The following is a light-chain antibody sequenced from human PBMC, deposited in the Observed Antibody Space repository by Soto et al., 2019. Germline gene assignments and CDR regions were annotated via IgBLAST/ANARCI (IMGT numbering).Light chain of an antibody. J-gene: IGLJ2*01. CDR1: SSDVGGYNH. Sequence: QSALTQPPSVSGSPGQSVTISCTGTSSDVGGYNHVSWYRHHPGKAPKLMIYEVSKRPSGVPDRFSGSKSGSTASLTVSGLQAEDEADYYCSSYAGSINLIGGGTKLTVL. CDR3: SSYAGSINL. V-gene: IGLV2-8*01. CDR2: EVS.